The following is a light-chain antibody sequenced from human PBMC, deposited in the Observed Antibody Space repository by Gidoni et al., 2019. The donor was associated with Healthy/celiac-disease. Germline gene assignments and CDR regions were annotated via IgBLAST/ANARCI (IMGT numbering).Light chain of an antibody. CDR1: QSVSSY. CDR3: QQRSNWPPYT. J-gene: IGKJ2*01. V-gene: IGKV3-11*01. Sequence: IVLTLSPATLSLPPGERAPPSCRASQSVSSYLAWYQQKPGQAPRLLIYDASNRATGIPARFSGSGSGTDFTLTISSLEPEDFAVYYCQQRSNWPPYTFGQGTKLEIK. CDR2: DAS.